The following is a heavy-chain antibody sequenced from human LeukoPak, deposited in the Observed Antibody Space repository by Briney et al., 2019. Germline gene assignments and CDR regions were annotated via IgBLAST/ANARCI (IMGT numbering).Heavy chain of an antibody. D-gene: IGHD6-13*01. CDR3: ARAIAERNHYYYYLDV. Sequence: ASVKVSCKAFGYTFTSYDINWVRQATGQGLEWMGWMNPNSGNTGYAQKFQGRVTMTRNTSISTAYMELRSLTTADTAIYYCARAIAERNHYYYYLDVWGTGTTVTVSS. J-gene: IGHJ6*03. CDR1: GYTFTSYD. V-gene: IGHV1-8*01. CDR2: MNPNSGNT.